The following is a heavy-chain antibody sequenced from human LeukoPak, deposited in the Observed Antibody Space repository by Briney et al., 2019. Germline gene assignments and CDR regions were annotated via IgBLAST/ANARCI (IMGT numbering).Heavy chain of an antibody. CDR3: ARAGLYYDFWSGYYHDAFDI. V-gene: IGHV4-34*01. J-gene: IGHJ3*02. CDR2: INHSGST. D-gene: IGHD3-3*01. Sequence: SETLSLTCAVYGGSFSGYYWSWIRQPPGKGLEWIGEINHSGSTNYNPSLKSRVTISVDTSKNQFSPKLSSVTAADTAVYYCARAGLYYDFWSGYYHDAFDIWGQGTMVTVSS. CDR1: GGSFSGYY.